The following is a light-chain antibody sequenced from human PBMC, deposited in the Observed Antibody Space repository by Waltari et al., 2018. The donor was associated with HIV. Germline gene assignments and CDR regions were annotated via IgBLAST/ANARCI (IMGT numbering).Light chain of an antibody. J-gene: IGLJ1*01. CDR2: EVS. CDR1: SSDVGNYNV. CDR3: CSYAGSSTHV. V-gene: IGLV2-23*02. Sequence: QSALTQPASVSGSPGQSITIPCTGTSSDVGNYNVVSWYQQHPGKAPKLMIYEVSKRPSGVSNRFSGSKSGNTVSLTISGLQAEDEADYYCCSYAGSSTHVFGTGTKVTVL.